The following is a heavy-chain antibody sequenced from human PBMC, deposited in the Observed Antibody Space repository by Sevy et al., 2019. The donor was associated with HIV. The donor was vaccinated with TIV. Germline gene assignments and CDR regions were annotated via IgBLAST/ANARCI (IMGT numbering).Heavy chain of an antibody. V-gene: IGHV4-59*01. CDR1: GGSIRSYY. Sequence: SETLSLTCTVSGGSIRSYYWSWIRQPPGKGLEWIGPIHYSGRTNHNPSLKSRVTISVDTSKNQFSLKLTSVTAADTAVYYCASAFPVTTTDREDYWGQGTLVTVSS. CDR3: ASAFPVTTTDREDY. CDR2: IHYSGRT. D-gene: IGHD5-12*01. J-gene: IGHJ4*02.